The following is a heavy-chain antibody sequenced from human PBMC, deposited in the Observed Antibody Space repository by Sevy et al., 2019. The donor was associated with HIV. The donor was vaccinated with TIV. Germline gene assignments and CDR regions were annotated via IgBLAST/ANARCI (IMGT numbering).Heavy chain of an antibody. CDR3: ATGTGTTDIWDY. D-gene: IGHD1-1*01. Sequence: GGSLRLSCAASGFTFSSYAMSWVRQAPGKGLEWVSAISGSGGSTYYADSVKGRFTISIDNSKNTLYLQMNSLRAEDTAVYYCATGTGTTDIWDYWGQGTLVTVSS. J-gene: IGHJ4*02. V-gene: IGHV3-23*01. CDR2: ISGSGGST. CDR1: GFTFSSYA.